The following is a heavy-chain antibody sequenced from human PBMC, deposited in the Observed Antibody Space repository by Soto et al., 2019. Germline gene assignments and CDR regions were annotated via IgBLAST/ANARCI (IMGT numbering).Heavy chain of an antibody. V-gene: IGHV3-30-3*01. D-gene: IGHD2-2*01. CDR3: ARVSEDIVVVPASRRPIIPRCYFDY. Sequence: GGSLRLSCAASGFTFSSYAMHWVRQAPGKGLEWVAVISYDGSNKYYADSVKGRFTISRDNSKNTLYLQMNSLRAEDTAVYYCARVSEDIVVVPASRRPIIPRCYFDYWGQGTLVTVSS. CDR2: ISYDGSNK. CDR1: GFTFSSYA. J-gene: IGHJ4*02.